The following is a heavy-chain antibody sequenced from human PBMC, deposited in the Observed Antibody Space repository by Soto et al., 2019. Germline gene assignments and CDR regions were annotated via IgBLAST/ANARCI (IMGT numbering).Heavy chain of an antibody. CDR2: INPFFGTA. J-gene: IGHJ2*01. V-gene: IGHV1-69*12. D-gene: IGHD6-19*01. CDR1: GGTFSNYA. CDR3: AQALGLAVAGPGRFDL. Sequence: QVQLVQSGAEVKKPGSSVKVSCKASGGTFSNYAISWVRQAPGQGLEWMGGINPFFGTANYAQKFQGRVTITADESMSTAYVELSRLRAEDTAVYYCAQALGLAVAGPGRFDLWGRGTLVTVSS.